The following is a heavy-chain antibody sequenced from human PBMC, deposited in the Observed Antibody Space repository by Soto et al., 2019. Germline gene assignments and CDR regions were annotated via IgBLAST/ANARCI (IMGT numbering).Heavy chain of an antibody. Sequence: ASVKVSCKASGYTFTSYDISWVRQTTGQGLEWMGWINPNSGNTGYAQKFQGRVTMTRNTSISTAYMELSSLRSEDTAVYYCAADPANEENDAFDIWGQGTMVTVSS. CDR2: INPNSGNT. CDR1: GYTFTSYD. CDR3: AADPANEENDAFDI. V-gene: IGHV1-8*01. J-gene: IGHJ3*02. D-gene: IGHD1-1*01.